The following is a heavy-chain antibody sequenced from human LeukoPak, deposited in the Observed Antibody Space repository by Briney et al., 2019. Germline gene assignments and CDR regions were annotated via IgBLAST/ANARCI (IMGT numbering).Heavy chain of an antibody. Sequence: ASVKVSCKTSGYIFTSFSITWVRQAPGQGLEWMGWISTYNGNTKYAEKLQGRVTMTTDTSTNTAYMELRSLRSDDTAVYYCARITIQLWSHFDYWGQGTLVTVSS. J-gene: IGHJ4*02. CDR1: GYIFTSFS. CDR2: ISTYNGNT. V-gene: IGHV1-18*01. D-gene: IGHD5-18*01. CDR3: ARITIQLWSHFDY.